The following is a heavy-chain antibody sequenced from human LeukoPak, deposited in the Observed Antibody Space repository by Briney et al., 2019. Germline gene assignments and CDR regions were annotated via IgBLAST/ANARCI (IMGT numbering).Heavy chain of an antibody. Sequence: SGGSLRLSCAASGFTFSSYAMSWVRQAPGKGMEWVSAISGSGGSTYYADSVKGRFTIYRENCKNRVYLQMNSLRAEDTAVYYCAKVVYCGGDCYSAAFDIWGQGTMVTVS. CDR1: GFTFSSYA. CDR3: AKVVYCGGDCYSAAFDI. CDR2: ISGSGGST. J-gene: IGHJ3*02. D-gene: IGHD2-21*01. V-gene: IGHV3-23*01.